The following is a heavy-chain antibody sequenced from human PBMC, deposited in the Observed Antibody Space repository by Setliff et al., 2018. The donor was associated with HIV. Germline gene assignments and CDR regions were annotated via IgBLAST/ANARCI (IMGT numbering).Heavy chain of an antibody. CDR2: IGGHGSII. CDR3: AAVPWGHSSLIIDH. J-gene: IGHJ4*02. V-gene: IGHV3-48*04. D-gene: IGHD3-16*01. CDR1: EFTFFIYT. Sequence: PGGSLRLSCGASEFTFFIYTMTWGRQAPGKRLEWVSFIGGHGSIIHYADSVKGRFTISRDNAKNSVYLQMHSLRVEDTAVYYCAAVPWGHSSLIIDHWGQGTPVTVSS.